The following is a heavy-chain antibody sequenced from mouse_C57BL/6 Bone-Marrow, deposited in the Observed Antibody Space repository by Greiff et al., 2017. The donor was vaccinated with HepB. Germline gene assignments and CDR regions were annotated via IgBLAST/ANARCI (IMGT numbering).Heavy chain of an antibody. Sequence: EVNVVESGGDLVKPGGSLKLSCAASGFTFSSYGMSWVRQTPDKRLEWVATISSGGSYTYYPDSVKGRFTISRDNAKNTLYLQMSSLKSEDTAMYYCARDYYYGSSPYYAMDYWGQGTSVTVSS. D-gene: IGHD1-1*01. J-gene: IGHJ4*01. CDR2: ISSGGSYT. CDR3: ARDYYYGSSPYYAMDY. V-gene: IGHV5-6*01. CDR1: GFTFSSYG.